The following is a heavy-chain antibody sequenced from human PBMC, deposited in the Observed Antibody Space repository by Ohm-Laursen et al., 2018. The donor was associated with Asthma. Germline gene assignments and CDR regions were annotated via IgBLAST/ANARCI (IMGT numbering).Heavy chain of an antibody. CDR1: GYTLTDLS. CDR3: ATSVATYVYGMDV. D-gene: IGHD5-12*01. J-gene: IGHJ6*02. V-gene: IGHV1-24*01. CDR2: FDPEDGET. Sequence: SVKASRKVSGYTLTDLSMHCARQPPGKGLESMGGFDPEDGETIYAQKFQGRVTMTEDTSTDTAYMELSSLRSEDTAVYYCATSVATYVYGMDVWGQGTTVTVSS.